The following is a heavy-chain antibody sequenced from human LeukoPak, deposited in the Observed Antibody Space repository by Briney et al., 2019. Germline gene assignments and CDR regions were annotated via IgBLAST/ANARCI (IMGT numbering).Heavy chain of an antibody. Sequence: GGSLRLSCAASGFIFSSYAMSWVRQAPGKGLEWVSAISGSGGSTYYADSVKGRFTISRDNSKDTLYLQMNSLRAEDTAVYYCARDGRFGARKLYGMDVWGQGTTVTVSS. CDR2: ISGSGGST. CDR1: GFIFSSYA. V-gene: IGHV3-23*01. J-gene: IGHJ6*02. D-gene: IGHD3-10*01. CDR3: ARDGRFGARKLYGMDV.